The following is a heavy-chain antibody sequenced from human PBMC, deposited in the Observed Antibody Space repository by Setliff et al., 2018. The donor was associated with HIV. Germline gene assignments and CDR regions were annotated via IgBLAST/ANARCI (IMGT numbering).Heavy chain of an antibody. V-gene: IGHV1-46*01. D-gene: IGHD3-9*01. J-gene: IGHJ4*02. Sequence: GASVKVSCKASGYTFTSYYMHWVRQAPGQGLEWMGIINPSGGSTSYAQKFQGRVTMTRDTSTSTVYMELSSLRSEDTAVYYCARGPVLRYFDWLPITYFDYWGQGTLVTVS. CDR3: ARGPVLRYFDWLPITYFDY. CDR2: INPSGGST. CDR1: GYTFTSYY.